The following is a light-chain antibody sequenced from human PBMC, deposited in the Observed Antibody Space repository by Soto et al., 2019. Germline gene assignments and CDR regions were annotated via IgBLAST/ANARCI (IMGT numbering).Light chain of an antibody. Sequence: DIQMTQSPSSLSASVGDRVTITCQASQNINNYLNWHQQKPGRAPKIRIYDASNLEAGVPSRLRGSGSGTDFTFTISRLQPEDIATYYCQQYENLPTFGQGTRLEIK. J-gene: IGKJ5*01. V-gene: IGKV1-33*01. CDR1: QNINNY. CDR3: QQYENLPT. CDR2: DAS.